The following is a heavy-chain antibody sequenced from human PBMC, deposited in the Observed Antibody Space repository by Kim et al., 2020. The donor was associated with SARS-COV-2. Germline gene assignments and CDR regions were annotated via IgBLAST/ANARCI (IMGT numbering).Heavy chain of an antibody. Sequence: ASVKVSCKASGYTFTTYAMHWVRQAPGQRLEWMGWINCGSGNTKYSQRFQDRITITKDTSASSAYMELSSLRSEDTAVYYCAREGGFSGGTQAGMDVWGQGTTVTVSS. CDR2: INCGSGNT. CDR3: AREGGFSGGTQAGMDV. J-gene: IGHJ6*02. CDR1: GYTFTTYA. D-gene: IGHD3-16*02. V-gene: IGHV1-3*01.